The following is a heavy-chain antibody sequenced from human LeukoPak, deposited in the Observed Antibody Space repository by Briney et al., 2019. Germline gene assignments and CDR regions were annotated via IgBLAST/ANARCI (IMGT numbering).Heavy chain of an antibody. D-gene: IGHD4-17*01. CDR2: ISGSGGST. V-gene: IGHV3-23*01. CDR3: AKDLPSGDYVDYFDY. J-gene: IGHJ4*02. Sequence: GGSLRLSCAASGFTFSSYAMSWVRQAPGKGLEWVSAISGSGGSTYYADSVKGRFTISRDNSKSTLYLQMNSLRAEDTAVYYCAKDLPSGDYVDYFDYWGQGTLVTVSS. CDR1: GFTFSSYA.